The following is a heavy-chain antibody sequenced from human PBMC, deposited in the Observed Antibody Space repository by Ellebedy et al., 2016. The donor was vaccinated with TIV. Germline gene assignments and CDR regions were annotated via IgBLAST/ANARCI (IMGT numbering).Heavy chain of an antibody. Sequence: SETLSLXXAVYGGSFSGYYWSWIRQPPGKGLEWIGEINHSGSTNYNPSLKSRVTISVDTSKNQFSLKLSSVTAADTAVYYCARNRFELHLGELSFGRRYYGMDVWGQGTTVTVSS. V-gene: IGHV4-34*01. CDR1: GGSFSGYY. J-gene: IGHJ6*02. CDR3: ARNRFELHLGELSFGRRYYGMDV. D-gene: IGHD3-16*02. CDR2: INHSGST.